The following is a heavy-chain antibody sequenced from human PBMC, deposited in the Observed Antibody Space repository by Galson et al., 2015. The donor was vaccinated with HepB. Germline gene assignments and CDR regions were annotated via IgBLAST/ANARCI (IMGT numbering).Heavy chain of an antibody. D-gene: IGHD3-9*01. CDR2: IWYDGSNK. CDR3: ARDRYDILTGPTPDAFDI. V-gene: IGHV3-33*01. Sequence: APGKGLEWVAVIWYDGSNKYYADSVKGRFTISRDNSKNTLYLQMNSLRAEDTAVYYCARDRYDILTGPTPDAFDIWGQGTMVTVSS. J-gene: IGHJ3*02.